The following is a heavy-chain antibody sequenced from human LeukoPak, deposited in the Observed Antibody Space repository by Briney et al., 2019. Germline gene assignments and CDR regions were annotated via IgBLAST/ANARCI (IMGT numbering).Heavy chain of an antibody. CDR1: GDSISNYY. J-gene: IGHJ4*02. CDR3: ARDYYDSSGRDFDY. V-gene: IGHV4-59*01. Sequence: SETLSLTCSVSGDSISNYYWSWIRQPPGKGLEWIGYMYSRGSTNYNPSLKSRVTISIDTSKNQFSLKLNSVTAADTAVYYCARDYYDSSGRDFDYWGQGTLVTVSS. D-gene: IGHD3-22*01. CDR2: MYSRGST.